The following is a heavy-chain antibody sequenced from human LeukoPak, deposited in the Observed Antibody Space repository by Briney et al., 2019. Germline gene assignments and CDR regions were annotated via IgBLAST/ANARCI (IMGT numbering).Heavy chain of an antibody. CDR2: IWYDGSNK. V-gene: IGHV3-30*19. Sequence: GGSLRLSCAASGFTFSSYGMHWVRQAPGKGLEWVAVIWYDGSNKYYADSVKGRFTISRDNSKNTLYLQMNSLRAEDTAVYYCAREGGVVVVILDYWGQGTLVTVSS. D-gene: IGHD3-22*01. CDR3: AREGGVVVVILDY. CDR1: GFTFSSYG. J-gene: IGHJ4*02.